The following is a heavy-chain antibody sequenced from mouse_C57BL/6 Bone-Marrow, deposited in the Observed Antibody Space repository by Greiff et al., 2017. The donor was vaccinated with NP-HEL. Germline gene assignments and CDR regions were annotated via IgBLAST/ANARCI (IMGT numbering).Heavy chain of an antibody. V-gene: IGHV1-61*01. J-gene: IGHJ3*01. CDR2: IYPSDSET. CDR3: ARWGYLWFAY. D-gene: IGHD2-2*01. Sequence: VQLQQPGAELVRPGSSVKLSCKASGYTFTSYWMDWVKQRPGQGLEWIGNIYPSDSETHYNQKFKDKATLTVDKSSSTAYMQLSSLTSEDSAVYYCARWGYLWFAYWGQGTLVTVSA. CDR1: GYTFTSYW.